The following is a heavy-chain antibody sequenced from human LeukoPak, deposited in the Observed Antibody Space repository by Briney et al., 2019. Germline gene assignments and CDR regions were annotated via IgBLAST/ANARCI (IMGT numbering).Heavy chain of an antibody. CDR3: ARGGNGAWFEGGY. CDR2: ISSDGDNE. V-gene: IGHV3-30-3*01. Sequence: GSRSLSCAASGFTFSFHPMHWVRQAPGKGLEWVAVISSDGDNEFYPDSVKGRFTISRDNSRNTLYLQMNTLRPEDTALYFCARGGNGAWFEGGYWGQGTLVTVSS. CDR1: GFTFSFHP. J-gene: IGHJ4*02. D-gene: IGHD3-10*01.